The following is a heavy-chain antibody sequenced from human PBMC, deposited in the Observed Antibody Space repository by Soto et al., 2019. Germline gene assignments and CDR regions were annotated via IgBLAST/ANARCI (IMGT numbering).Heavy chain of an antibody. V-gene: IGHV4-34*01. CDR1: GGSFSGYY. D-gene: IGHD5-18*01. J-gene: IGHJ6*02. CDR2: INHSGST. CDR3: ARDGRYSQTGGYYYGMDV. Sequence: PSETLSLTCAVYGGSFSGYYWSWIRQPPGKGLEWIGEINHSGSTNYNPSLKSRVTISVDTSKNSLYLQMNSLRAEDTAVYYCARDGRYSQTGGYYYGMDVWGQGTTVTVSS.